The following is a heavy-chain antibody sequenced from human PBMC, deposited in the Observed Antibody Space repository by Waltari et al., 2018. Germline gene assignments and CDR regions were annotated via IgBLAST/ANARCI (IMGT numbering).Heavy chain of an antibody. CDR2: IYTSGST. V-gene: IGHV4-61*02. Sequence: QVQLQESGPRLVEPWETLSLTCTVSGGSISSGSYYWSWIRQPAGKGLEWIGYIYTSGSTNYNPSLKSRVTISVDTSKNQFSLKLSSVTAADTAVYYCATFTDFWSGYNIDYWGQGTLVTVSS. D-gene: IGHD3-3*01. CDR3: ATFTDFWSGYNIDY. CDR1: GGSISSGSYY. J-gene: IGHJ4*02.